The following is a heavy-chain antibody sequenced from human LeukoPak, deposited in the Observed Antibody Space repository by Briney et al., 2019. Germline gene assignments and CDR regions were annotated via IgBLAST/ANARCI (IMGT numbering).Heavy chain of an antibody. CDR3: ARKGGHSDFDY. CDR2: ISGSGGSA. D-gene: IGHD6-25*01. V-gene: IGHV3-23*01. Sequence: GGSLRLSCAASGFTFSSYAMSWVRQAPGKGLEWVSAISGSGGSAYYADSVKGRFTISRDNSKNTLYLQMNSLRAEDTAVYYCARKGGHSDFDYWGQGTLVTVSS. J-gene: IGHJ4*02. CDR1: GFTFSSYA.